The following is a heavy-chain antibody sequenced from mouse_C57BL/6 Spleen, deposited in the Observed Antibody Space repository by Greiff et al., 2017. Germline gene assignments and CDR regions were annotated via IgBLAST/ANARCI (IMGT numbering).Heavy chain of an antibody. CDR2: IYPGDGDP. V-gene: IGHV1-82*01. CDR3: ARMSSCSFSY. D-gene: IGHD3-2*02. J-gene: IGHJ3*01. CDR1: GYAFSSSW. Sequence: VKLVESGPELVKPGASVKISCKASGYAFSSSWMNWVKQRPGTGLEWIGRIYPGDGDPNYKGKFKGKATLTADKSSSTSYMQLSSLTSEYSAVYFGARMSSCSFSYWGQVTLVTVSA.